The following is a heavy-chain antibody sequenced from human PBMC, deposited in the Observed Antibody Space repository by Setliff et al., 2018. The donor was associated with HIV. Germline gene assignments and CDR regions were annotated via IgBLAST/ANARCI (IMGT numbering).Heavy chain of an antibody. Sequence: ASVKVSCKPSGYTFTSYGITWVRQAPGQGLEWMGWISAYNGNTDYAQKFQDRVAMTTDTSTSTVYVELSSLRSDDTAVYYCAREAEQGERSSSWYFDYWGQGTLVTVSS. CDR3: AREAEQGERSSSWYFDY. CDR2: ISAYNGNT. CDR1: GYTFTSYG. D-gene: IGHD6-6*01. V-gene: IGHV1-18*01. J-gene: IGHJ4*02.